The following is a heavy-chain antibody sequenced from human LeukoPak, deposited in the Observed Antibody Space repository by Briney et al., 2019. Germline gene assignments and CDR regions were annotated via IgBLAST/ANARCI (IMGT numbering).Heavy chain of an antibody. J-gene: IGHJ4*02. CDR1: GFTFSGYA. CDR2: ISGSGGST. CDR3: ANPGPFWSGYPFDY. V-gene: IGHV3-23*01. D-gene: IGHD3-3*01. Sequence: GGSLRLSCAASGFTFSGYAMSWVRQAPGKGLEWVSAISGSGGSTYYADSVKGRFTISRDNSKNTLYLQMNSLRAEDTAVYYCANPGPFWSGYPFDYWGQGTLVTVSS.